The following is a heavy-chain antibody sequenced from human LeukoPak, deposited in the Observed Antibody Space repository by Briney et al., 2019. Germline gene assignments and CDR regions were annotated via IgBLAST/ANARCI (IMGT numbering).Heavy chain of an antibody. V-gene: IGHV4-59*01. CDR1: GGSISSSY. D-gene: IGHD3-10*01. Sequence: SETLSLTCTVSGGSISSSYWSWIRQPPGKGLEWIGYIYYSGSTNYNPSLKSQVTISVDTSKNQFSLKLSSVTAADTAVYYCARGSPIELFLFDYWGQGTLVTVSS. CDR3: ARGSPIELFLFDY. J-gene: IGHJ4*02. CDR2: IYYSGST.